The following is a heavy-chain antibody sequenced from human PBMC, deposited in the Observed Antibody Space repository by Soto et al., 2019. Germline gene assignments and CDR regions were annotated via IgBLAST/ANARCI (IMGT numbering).Heavy chain of an antibody. J-gene: IGHJ5*02. CDR3: ARGGGSTFNWFDP. CDR2: LYYSGNT. CDR1: GGSISSFNYF. V-gene: IGHV4-39*01. D-gene: IGHD2-15*01. Sequence: QLQLQESGPGLVKPSETLSLTCNVSGGSISSFNYFWGWIRQPPGKGLEWIGSLYYSGNTYYNPSLQSRVTLSVDTSKKQCTLTLRSVTAADTAVYYCARGGGSTFNWFDPWGQGTLVTVSP.